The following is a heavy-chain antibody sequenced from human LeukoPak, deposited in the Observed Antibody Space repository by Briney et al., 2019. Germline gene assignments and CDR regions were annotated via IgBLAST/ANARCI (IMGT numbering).Heavy chain of an antibody. CDR2: IKQDGGEK. J-gene: IGHJ5*02. CDR1: GFTFSNYW. D-gene: IGHD1-26*01. Sequence: GGSLRLSCAASGFTFSNYWRNWVRQAPGKGLEWVANIKQDGGEKSYVDSVKGRFTISRDNAKNSLHLQMNSLRAEDTAAYYCARDKKTYSGSYVSNWFDPWGQGTLVTVSS. V-gene: IGHV3-7*01. CDR3: ARDKKTYSGSYVSNWFDP.